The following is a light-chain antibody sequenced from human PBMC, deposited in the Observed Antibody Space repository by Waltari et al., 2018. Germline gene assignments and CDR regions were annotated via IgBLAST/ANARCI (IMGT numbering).Light chain of an antibody. CDR1: RSNIGNNS. J-gene: IGLJ3*02. CDR2: RFY. V-gene: IGLV1-47*01. Sequence: QSVLTQPPSASGTPGQRVTISCSGGRSNIGNNSVFLYQQFPGTAPKLLIYRFYQRPSGVPDRFSGSKSGTSASLAISGLRSEDEADYYCAAWDDSLSVWVFGGGTKLTVL. CDR3: AAWDDSLSVWV.